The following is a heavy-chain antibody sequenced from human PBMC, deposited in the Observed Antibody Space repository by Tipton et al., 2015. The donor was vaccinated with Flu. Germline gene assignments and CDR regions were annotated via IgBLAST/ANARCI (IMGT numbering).Heavy chain of an antibody. Sequence: TLSLTCTVPGGSISSYYWTWIRQPAGKGLEWIGRTYTSGSTKYNPSLKSRVTMSVDTSKNHFSLKLSSVTAADTAVYYCARGSGSGMYMIFDYRGQGTLVTVSS. J-gene: IGHJ4*02. CDR1: GGSISSYY. V-gene: IGHV4-4*07. CDR3: ARGSGSGMYMIFDY. CDR2: TYTSGST. D-gene: IGHD3-10*01.